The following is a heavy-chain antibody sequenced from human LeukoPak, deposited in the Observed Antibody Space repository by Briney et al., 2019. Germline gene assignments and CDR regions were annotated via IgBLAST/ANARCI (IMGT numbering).Heavy chain of an antibody. CDR2: IRSKAYGGTT. V-gene: IGHV3-49*04. D-gene: IGHD1-26*01. J-gene: IGHJ3*01. CDR1: GFTFGDYA. Sequence: GGSLRLSCTASGFTFGDYAMSWVRQAPGKGLEWVGFIRSKAYGGTTEYAASVKGTFTISRDDSKSIAYLQMNSLKTEDTAVYYCTRAPQLGWELLSGASDVRGKGTMVTVSS. CDR3: TRAPQLGWELLSGASDV.